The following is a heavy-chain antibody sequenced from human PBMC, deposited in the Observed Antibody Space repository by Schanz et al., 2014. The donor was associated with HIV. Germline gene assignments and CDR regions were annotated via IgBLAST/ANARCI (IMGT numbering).Heavy chain of an antibody. V-gene: IGHV3-30*18. D-gene: IGHD3-9*01. Sequence: QVQLVGSGGGVVQPGRSLRLSCAASGFTFSSYGMHWVRQAPGKGLEWVSVISYDGSNKYYADSVKGRFTISRDNSKNALYLQMNSLRAEDTAVYYCAKDSTYDILAGYYKGGNWFDPWGQGTLVTVSS. CDR1: GFTFSSYG. J-gene: IGHJ5*02. CDR2: ISYDGSNK. CDR3: AKDSTYDILAGYYKGGNWFDP.